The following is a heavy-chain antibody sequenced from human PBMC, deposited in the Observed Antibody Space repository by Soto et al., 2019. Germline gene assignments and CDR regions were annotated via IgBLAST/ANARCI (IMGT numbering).Heavy chain of an antibody. Sequence: ASVKVSCKASGYTFTSYAMHWVRQAPGQRLEWMGWINAGNGNTKYSQKFQGRVTITRDTSASTAYMELSSLRSEDTAVYYCARGPAYDILTGYSHSAYFDLWGRGTLVTVSS. V-gene: IGHV1-3*01. J-gene: IGHJ2*01. CDR3: ARGPAYDILTGYSHSAYFDL. CDR2: INAGNGNT. CDR1: GYTFTSYA. D-gene: IGHD3-9*01.